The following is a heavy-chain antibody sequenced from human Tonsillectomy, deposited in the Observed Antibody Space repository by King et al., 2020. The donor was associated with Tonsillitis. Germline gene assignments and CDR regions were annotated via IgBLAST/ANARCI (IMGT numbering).Heavy chain of an antibody. CDR2: TKPDGSDN. V-gene: IGHV3-7*04. CDR3: ARDQGYSSFDY. Sequence: EVQLVESGGGLVQPGGNLKLSCVASGFTFSASWMTWVRQAPGKGLEWVATTKPDGSDNWYVDSVKGRFTISRDNAKSALYLQMNSLRAEDTAVYYCARDQGYSSFDYWGQGTLVTVSS. J-gene: IGHJ4*02. D-gene: IGHD2-21*01. CDR1: GFTFSASW.